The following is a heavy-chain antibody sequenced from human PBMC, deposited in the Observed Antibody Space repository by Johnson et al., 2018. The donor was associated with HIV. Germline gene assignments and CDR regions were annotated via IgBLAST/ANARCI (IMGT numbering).Heavy chain of an antibody. J-gene: IGHJ3*01. CDR2: MNADGKST. CDR3: ARERFSDILTGYHAFDV. CDR1: GFTFSSYW. V-gene: IGHV3-74*01. Sequence: VQLVESGGGLVQPGGSLRLSCAASGFTFSSYWMSWVRQAPGKGLVWVSRMNADGKSTTYADSVKGRFTISRYNAKNTLYLKMNSLRAEDTAVYYCARERFSDILTGYHAFDVWGQGTMVTVSS. D-gene: IGHD3-9*01.